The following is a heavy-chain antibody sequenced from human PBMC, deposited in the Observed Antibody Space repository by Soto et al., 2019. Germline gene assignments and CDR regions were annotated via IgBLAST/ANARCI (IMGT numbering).Heavy chain of an antibody. V-gene: IGHV1-18*04. D-gene: IGHD2-15*01. CDR1: GYTFSNYG. CDR3: ARSCSGGSCHSAY. CDR2: ISPFTGDT. J-gene: IGHJ4*02. Sequence: GASVEVSCKASGYTFSNYGIKWVRQAPGQGLEWMGWISPFTGDTHYTQSLQGRVTMTTDTSTSTAYMELRSLRSADTAVYYCARSCSGGSCHSAYWGQGTLVTVSS.